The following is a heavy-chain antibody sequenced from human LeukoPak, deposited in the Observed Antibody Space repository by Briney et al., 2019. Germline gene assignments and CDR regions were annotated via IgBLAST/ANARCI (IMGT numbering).Heavy chain of an antibody. CDR2: INSDGNST. CDR1: GFTFSNYW. Sequence: GSLRLSCAASGFTFSNYWIHWVRQAPGKGLVWVSRINSDGNSTSYADSVKGRFTISRDNSKNKVYLQMNGLRAEDTGVYYCVKVKEVRRAPYDYWGQGTPVTVSS. V-gene: IGHV3-74*01. J-gene: IGHJ4*02. CDR3: VKVKEVRRAPYDY.